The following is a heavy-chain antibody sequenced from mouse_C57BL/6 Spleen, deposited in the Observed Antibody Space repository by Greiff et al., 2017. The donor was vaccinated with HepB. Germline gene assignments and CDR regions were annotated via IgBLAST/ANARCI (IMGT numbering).Heavy chain of an antibody. CDR3: ARAGSNYWYVDV. Sequence: VKLQQSGAELVRPGTSVKVSCKASGYAFTNYLIEWVKQRPGQGLEWIGVINPGSGGTNYNEKFKGKATLTADKSSSTAYMQLSSLTSEDAAVYFCARAGSNYWYVDVWGTGTTVTVSS. CDR1: GYAFTNYL. V-gene: IGHV1-54*01. CDR2: INPGSGGT. J-gene: IGHJ1*03. D-gene: IGHD2-5*01.